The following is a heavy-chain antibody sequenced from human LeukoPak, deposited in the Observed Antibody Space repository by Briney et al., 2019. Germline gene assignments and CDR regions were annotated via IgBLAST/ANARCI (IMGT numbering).Heavy chain of an antibody. V-gene: IGHV4-34*01. CDR3: ARGRLHWFDP. CDR2: INHSGST. J-gene: IGHJ5*02. CDR1: GVSFSGYY. D-gene: IGHD4-11*01. Sequence: SETLSLTCAVYGVSFSGYYWSWIRQPPGKGLEWIGEINHSGSTNYNPSLKSRVTISVDTSKNQFSLKLSSVTAADTAVYYCARGRLHWFDPWGQGTLVTVSS.